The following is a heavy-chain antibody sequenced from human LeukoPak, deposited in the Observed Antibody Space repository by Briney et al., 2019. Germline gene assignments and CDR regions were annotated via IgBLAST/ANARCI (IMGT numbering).Heavy chain of an antibody. J-gene: IGHJ4*02. V-gene: IGHV3-23*01. Sequence: TGGSLRLSCAASGLTFSSYAMSWVRQAPGKGLEWVSAVSGSGGTSYYADSVKGRFTISRENSKNTLHLQMNSLRAEDTAVYYCAKTTGNIAGAYFDYWGQGALVTVSS. CDR1: GLTFSSYA. D-gene: IGHD1-26*01. CDR3: AKTTGNIAGAYFDY. CDR2: VSGSGGTS.